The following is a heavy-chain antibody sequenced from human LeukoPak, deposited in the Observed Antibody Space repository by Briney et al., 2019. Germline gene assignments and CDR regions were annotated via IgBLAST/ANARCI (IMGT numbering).Heavy chain of an antibody. D-gene: IGHD6-19*01. Sequence: SETLSLTCTVSGGSISSRSSYWGWIRQPPGKGLEWVGSIFYSGITDHNPSLKSRVTMSVDTSKNQFSLKVSSVTAADTAVYYCARRTVAYFDYWGQGTLVTVST. V-gene: IGHV4-39*01. CDR2: IFYSGIT. J-gene: IGHJ4*02. CDR3: ARRTVAYFDY. CDR1: GGSISSRSSY.